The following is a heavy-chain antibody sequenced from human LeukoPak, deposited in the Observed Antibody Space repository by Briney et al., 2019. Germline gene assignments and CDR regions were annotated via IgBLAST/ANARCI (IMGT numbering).Heavy chain of an antibody. D-gene: IGHD3-16*01. V-gene: IGHV3-23*01. CDR1: GFTFSSYA. CDR2: ISDSGSST. CDR3: GKGQRESHNYYYYYY. J-gene: IGHJ4*02. Sequence: PGGSLRLSCAASGFTFSSYAMNWVRQAPGKGLEWVSTISDSGSSTYYADSVKGRFTISRDNSKNTLYLQMNSLRAEDTAMYYCGKGQRESHNYYYYYYGGQGTLVTVSS.